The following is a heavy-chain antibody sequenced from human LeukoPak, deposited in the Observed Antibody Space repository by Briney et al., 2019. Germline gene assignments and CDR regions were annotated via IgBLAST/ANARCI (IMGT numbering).Heavy chain of an antibody. D-gene: IGHD3-10*01. V-gene: IGHV1-18*01. J-gene: IGHJ6*03. Sequence: GASVKVSCKASGYTFTSYGISWVRQAPGQGLEWMGWISAYNGNTNYAQKLQGRVTMTTDTSTSTAYMELRSLRSDDTAVYYCARVELLWFGELLPSAYYYMDVWGKGTSVTVSS. CDR2: ISAYNGNT. CDR1: GYTFTSYG. CDR3: ARVELLWFGELLPSAYYYMDV.